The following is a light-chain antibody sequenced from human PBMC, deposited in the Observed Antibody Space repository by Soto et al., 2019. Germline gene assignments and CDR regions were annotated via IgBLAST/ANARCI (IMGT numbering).Light chain of an antibody. CDR1: QSVSYW. CDR3: EREYTDSIP. J-gene: IGKJ3*01. V-gene: IGKV1-5*01. Sequence: DIQMTQSPSTLSASVGARVTMTCRASQSVSYWLAWYQKKPGKAPNLLIYDAPILASGVPSRFSGGGFGTEFTLNISSLQPDDAAIYYSEREYTDSIPFGPGTKVDIK. CDR2: DAP.